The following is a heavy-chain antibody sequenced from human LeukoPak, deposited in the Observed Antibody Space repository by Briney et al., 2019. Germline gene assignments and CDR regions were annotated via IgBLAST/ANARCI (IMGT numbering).Heavy chain of an antibody. Sequence: GGSLRLSCAASGFTFSSYSMNWVRHAPGKGLEWVSSISSSSSYIYYADSVKGRFTISRDNAKNSLYLQMNSLRAEDTAVYYCARVVGATQYYFDYWGQGTLVTVSS. CDR1: GFTFSSYS. V-gene: IGHV3-21*01. D-gene: IGHD1-26*01. J-gene: IGHJ4*02. CDR2: ISSSSSYI. CDR3: ARVVGATQYYFDY.